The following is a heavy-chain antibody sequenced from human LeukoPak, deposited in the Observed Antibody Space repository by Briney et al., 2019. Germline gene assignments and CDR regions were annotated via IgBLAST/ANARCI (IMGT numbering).Heavy chain of an antibody. CDR1: GFTFSSYA. CDR2: IWYDGSNK. D-gene: IGHD4-23*01. CDR3: ARDNSGMDV. J-gene: IGHJ6*02. V-gene: IGHV3-33*08. Sequence: GGSLRLSCAASGFTFSSYAMSWVRQAPGKGLEWVAVIWYDGSNKYYADSVKGRFTISRDNSKNTVYLQMNSLRAEDTAVYYCARDNSGMDVWGQGTTVTVSS.